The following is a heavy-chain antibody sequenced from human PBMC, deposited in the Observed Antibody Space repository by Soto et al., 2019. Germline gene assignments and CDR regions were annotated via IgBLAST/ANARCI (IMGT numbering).Heavy chain of an antibody. V-gene: IGHV4-39*07. CDR2: IYYSGNT. Sequence: SETLSLTCTVSGGSISSSSYYWGWIRQPPGKGLEWIGSIYYSGNTYYNPSLKSRVAISLDTSKNQFSLSLNFVTAADTAVYYCARGRGYSYGLDPWGQGSLVTVSS. D-gene: IGHD5-18*01. CDR1: GGSISSSSYY. J-gene: IGHJ5*02. CDR3: ARGRGYSYGLDP.